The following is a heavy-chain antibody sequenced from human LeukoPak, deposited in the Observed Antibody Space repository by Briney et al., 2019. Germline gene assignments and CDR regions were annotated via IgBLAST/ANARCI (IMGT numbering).Heavy chain of an antibody. CDR1: GGSFSGHY. V-gene: IGHV4-34*01. CDR2: INHSGST. Sequence: SETLSLTCAVYGGSFSGHYWSWIRQPPRKGLEWLGEINHSGSTNYNPSLKSRVTISVDTSKNQFSLKLSSVTAADTAVYYCARGLRGSYRFFDYWGQGTLVTVSS. CDR3: ARGLRGSYRFFDY. D-gene: IGHD1-26*01. J-gene: IGHJ4*02.